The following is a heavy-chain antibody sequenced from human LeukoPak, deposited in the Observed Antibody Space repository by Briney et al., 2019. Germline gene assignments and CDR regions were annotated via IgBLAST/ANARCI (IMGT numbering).Heavy chain of an antibody. J-gene: IGHJ4*02. CDR3: ARVRYSPTSTVVDY. D-gene: IGHD5-18*01. CDR2: ISSSSSTI. CDR1: GFTFSSYS. V-gene: IGHV3-48*01. Sequence: GGSLRLSCAASGFTFSSYSMNWVRQAPGKGLDWVSYISSSSSTIYYAYSGKGRFTISRDNAKNSLYLQMNSLRAEDTAVYYCARVRYSPTSTVVDYWGQGTLVTVS.